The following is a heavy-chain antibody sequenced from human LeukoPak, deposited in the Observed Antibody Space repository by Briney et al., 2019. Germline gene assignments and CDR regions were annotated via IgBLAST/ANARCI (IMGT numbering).Heavy chain of an antibody. CDR1: GYSISSGFY. CDR3: AREGSSGWYFDY. CDR2: IHHTGST. J-gene: IGHJ4*02. D-gene: IGHD6-19*01. Sequence: PSETLSLTCSVSGYSISSGFYWGWIRQPPGKGLEWIATIHHTGSTYYNPSLKSRVTISVDTSKNQFSLQLNSVTPEDTAVYYCAREGSSGWYFDYWGQGTLVTVSS. V-gene: IGHV4-38-2*02.